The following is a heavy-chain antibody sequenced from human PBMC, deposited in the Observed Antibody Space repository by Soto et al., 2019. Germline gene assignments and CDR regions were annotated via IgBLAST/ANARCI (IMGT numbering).Heavy chain of an antibody. V-gene: IGHV5-51*01. CDR2: INPGDSEA. Sequence: LGESLKISCKVSGYSFTSYLIGWVRQKPGKGLEWMGIINPGDSEARYSPSFQGQVTFSVDWRSGTAYLQWDKLKASDTAMYYCARHHTGSYFDVYNWFEPWGQGTLVTVSS. D-gene: IGHD1-26*01. J-gene: IGHJ5*02. CDR3: ARHHTGSYFDVYNWFEP. CDR1: GYSFTSYL.